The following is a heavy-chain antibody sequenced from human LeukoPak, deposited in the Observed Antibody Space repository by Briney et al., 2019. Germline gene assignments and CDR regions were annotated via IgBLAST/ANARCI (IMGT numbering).Heavy chain of an antibody. CDR1: GGSISSNNW. CDR2: IYHDGST. V-gene: IGHV4-4*02. CDR3: ARDRGGYTYSHDY. D-gene: IGHD5-18*01. J-gene: IGHJ4*02. Sequence: SETLALTCAVYGGSISSNNWWIWVRQSPEKGLEWIGEIYHDGSTNYNPSLKSRVTISMDKSKNQLSLKLNFVTAADTAVYYCARDRGGYTYSHDYWGQGTLVTVSS.